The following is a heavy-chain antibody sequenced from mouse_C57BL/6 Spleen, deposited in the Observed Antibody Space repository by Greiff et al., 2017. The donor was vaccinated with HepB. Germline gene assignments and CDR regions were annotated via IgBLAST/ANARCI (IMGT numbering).Heavy chain of an antibody. CDR2: ISYDGSN. J-gene: IGHJ4*01. CDR1: GYSITSGYY. CDR3: AREGGDYDGYYYAMDY. V-gene: IGHV3-6*01. D-gene: IGHD2-4*01. Sequence: EVQRVESGPGLAKPSQSLSLTCSVTGYSITSGYYWNWIRQFPGNKLEWMGYISYDGSNNYNPSLKNRISITRDTSKNQFFLKLNSVTTEDTATYYCAREGGDYDGYYYAMDYWGQGTSVTVSS.